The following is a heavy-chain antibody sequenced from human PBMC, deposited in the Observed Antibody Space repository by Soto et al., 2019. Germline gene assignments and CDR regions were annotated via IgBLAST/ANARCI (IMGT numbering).Heavy chain of an antibody. CDR1: GGSISSYY. V-gene: IGHV4-59*08. Sequence: SETLSLTCTVSGGSISSYYWSWIRQPPGKGLEWIGYIYYSGSTNYNPSLKSRVTISVDTSKNQFSLKLSSVTAADTAVYYCARTYYDILTGYSFDYWGQGTLVTVSS. D-gene: IGHD3-9*01. CDR2: IYYSGST. J-gene: IGHJ4*02. CDR3: ARTYYDILTGYSFDY.